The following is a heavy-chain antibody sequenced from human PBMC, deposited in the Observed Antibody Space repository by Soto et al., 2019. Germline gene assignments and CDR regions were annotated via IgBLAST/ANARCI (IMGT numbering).Heavy chain of an antibody. CDR3: ARRPILTGSFDY. D-gene: IGHD3-9*01. CDR1: GFSLTTGEVG. V-gene: IGHV2-5*02. J-gene: IGHJ4*02. Sequence: QITLKESGPTLVKPTQTLTLTCTFSGFSLTTGEVGVGWIRQPPGKALEWLALIYWDDDKRYSPFLKGRLTITRDTSKNQVALTMINMDPADTATYYCARRPILTGSFDYWGQGTLVTVSS. CDR2: IYWDDDK.